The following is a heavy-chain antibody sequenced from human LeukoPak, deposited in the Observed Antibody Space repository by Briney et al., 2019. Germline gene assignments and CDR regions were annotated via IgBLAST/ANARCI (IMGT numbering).Heavy chain of an antibody. Sequence: GGSLRLSCAASGFTVSSNYMSWVRQAPGKGLEWVAVISYDGSNKYYADSVKGRFTISRDNSKNTLYLQMNSLRAEDTAVYYCARDRYYYDSSGYPDYWGQGTLVTVSS. CDR3: ARDRYYYDSSGYPDY. J-gene: IGHJ4*02. V-gene: IGHV3-30-3*01. CDR1: GFTVSSNY. D-gene: IGHD3-22*01. CDR2: ISYDGSNK.